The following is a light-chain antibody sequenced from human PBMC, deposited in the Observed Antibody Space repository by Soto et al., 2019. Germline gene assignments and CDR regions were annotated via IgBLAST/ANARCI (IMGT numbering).Light chain of an antibody. CDR3: QQLNIDSYPIT. Sequence: IPLTQSPSSLSASVGDRVTITCRASQGISSYLAWYQQKPGKAPKLLIKAASRLQTGVPSRFSGSGSGTDFPLTIRGLQPDDFATYYCQQLNIDSYPITFGQGTRLQLK. V-gene: IGKV1-9*01. J-gene: IGKJ5*01. CDR1: QGISSY. CDR2: AAS.